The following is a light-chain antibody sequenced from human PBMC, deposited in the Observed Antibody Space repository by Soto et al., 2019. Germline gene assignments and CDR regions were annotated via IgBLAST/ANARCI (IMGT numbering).Light chain of an antibody. V-gene: IGLV2-23*01. Sequence: QSALTQPASVSGSPGQSITISCTGTSIDVGSYNLVSWYQQHPGKAPKLMIYEGSKRPSGVSNRFSGSKSGNTASLTISGLQAEDEADYYCCSYAGSSPSFGGGTKPIVL. CDR3: CSYAGSSPS. CDR2: EGS. J-gene: IGLJ2*01. CDR1: SIDVGSYNL.